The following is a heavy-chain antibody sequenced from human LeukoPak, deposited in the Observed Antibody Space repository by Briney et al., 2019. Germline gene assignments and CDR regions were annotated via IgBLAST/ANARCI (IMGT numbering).Heavy chain of an antibody. J-gene: IGHJ4*02. V-gene: IGHV4-59*08. CDR3: ARWYSSGWAFDY. D-gene: IGHD6-19*01. CDR1: GGTISSYY. CDR2: IHSSGST. Sequence: PSETLSLTCTVSGGTISSYYWNWIRQPPGKGLEWIGYIHSSGSTKYNPSLKSRVTISVDTSKNQFSLRLSSVTAADTAVYYCARWYSSGWAFDYWGQGTLVTVSS.